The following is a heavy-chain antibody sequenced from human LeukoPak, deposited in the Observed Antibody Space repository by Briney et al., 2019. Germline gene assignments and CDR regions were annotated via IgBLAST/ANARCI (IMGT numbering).Heavy chain of an antibody. Sequence: SETLSLTCAVYGGSFSGYYWSWTRQPPGKGLEWIEEINHSGSTNYNPSLKSRVTISVDTSKNQFSLKLSSVTAADTAVYYCASLVPGIAADINNWFDPWGQGTLVTISS. D-gene: IGHD6-13*01. CDR2: INHSGST. CDR3: ASLVPGIAADINNWFDP. J-gene: IGHJ5*02. V-gene: IGHV4-34*01. CDR1: GGSFSGYY.